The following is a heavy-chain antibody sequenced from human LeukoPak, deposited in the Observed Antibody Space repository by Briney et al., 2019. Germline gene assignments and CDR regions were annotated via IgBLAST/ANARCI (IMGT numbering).Heavy chain of an antibody. CDR1: GYTFTRYD. J-gene: IGHJ4*02. CDR2: MNPNSGNT. D-gene: IGHD6-19*01. Sequence: ASVKVSCKASGYTFTRYDINWVRQATGQGLEWMGWMNPNSGNTGYEQKFQGRVTITRNTSISTAFMELSSLRSEDTAVYYCARGTNNQQWLVTPLDYWGQGTLVTVSS. V-gene: IGHV1-8*03. CDR3: ARGTNNQQWLVTPLDY.